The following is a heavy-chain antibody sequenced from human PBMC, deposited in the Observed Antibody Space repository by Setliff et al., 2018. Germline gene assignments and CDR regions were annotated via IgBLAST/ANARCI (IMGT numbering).Heavy chain of an antibody. Sequence: SETLSLTCTVSGGSISSGPYYWNWFRQPAGKGLEWIGRLYSSGSTNYNPSLKSRVTISVDTSKNQFSLKLGSVTAADTAVYYCASTDWGWGYYFDYWGQGTLVTVSS. CDR2: LYSSGST. CDR3: ASTDWGWGYYFDY. J-gene: IGHJ4*02. D-gene: IGHD7-27*01. CDR1: GGSISSGPYY. V-gene: IGHV4-61*02.